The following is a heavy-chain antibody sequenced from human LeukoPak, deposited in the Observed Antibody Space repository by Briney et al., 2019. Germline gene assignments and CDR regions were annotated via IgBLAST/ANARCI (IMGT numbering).Heavy chain of an antibody. J-gene: IGHJ4*02. CDR2: VNGDGSST. CDR1: GFTFSTYW. CDR3: SFFDSRLVGVNENC. Sequence: GGSLRLSCAASGFTFSTYWMHWVRQAPGKGLVWVSRVNGDGSSTNYADSVKGRFTISRDNAKNTLYLQMNSLRAEDTAVYYCSFFDSRLVGVNENCWGQGTLVTVSS. V-gene: IGHV3-74*01. D-gene: IGHD4-23*01.